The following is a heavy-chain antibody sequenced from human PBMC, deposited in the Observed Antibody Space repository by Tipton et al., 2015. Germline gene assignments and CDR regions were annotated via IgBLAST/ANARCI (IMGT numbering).Heavy chain of an antibody. CDR3: AREGFVEVPDAKKSRFAP. Sequence: TLSLTCAVSGFSISNGYYWTWIRQPPGKTLEWIGSIHHSRSPYYNPPLKSRVIISLDTSQNQFSLKLSSVTASDTAVYYCAREGFVEVPDAKKSRFAPWGQGSL. D-gene: IGHD2-21*01. CDR1: GFSISNGYY. CDR2: IHHSRSP. V-gene: IGHV4-38-2*02. J-gene: IGHJ5*02.